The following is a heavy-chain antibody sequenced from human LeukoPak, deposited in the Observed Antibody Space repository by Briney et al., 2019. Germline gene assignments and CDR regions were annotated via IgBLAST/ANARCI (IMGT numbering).Heavy chain of an antibody. V-gene: IGHV3-30*18. D-gene: IGHD3-10*01. CDR1: GFTFSSYG. CDR3: AKDIEVMVRGGMGGYYYGMDV. J-gene: IGHJ6*02. Sequence: GGPLRLSCAASGFTFSSYGMHWVRQAPGKGLEWVAVISYDGSNKYYADAVKGRFTISRDNSKNTLYLQMNSLRAEDTAVYYCAKDIEVMVRGGMGGYYYGMDVWGQGTTVTVSS. CDR2: ISYDGSNK.